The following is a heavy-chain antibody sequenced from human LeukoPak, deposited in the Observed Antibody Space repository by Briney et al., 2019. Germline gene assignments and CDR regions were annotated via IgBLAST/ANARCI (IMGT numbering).Heavy chain of an antibody. Sequence: GGSLRLSCAASGFTFSSYGMSWVRQAPGKGLEWVSAISGSGGSTYYADSVKGWFTIFRDNSKNTLYLQMNSLRAEDTAVYYCAKGLDMSTVTTPDYYYYMDVWGKGTTVTISS. CDR1: GFTFSSYG. V-gene: IGHV3-23*01. D-gene: IGHD4-17*01. J-gene: IGHJ6*03. CDR2: ISGSGGST. CDR3: AKGLDMSTVTTPDYYYYMDV.